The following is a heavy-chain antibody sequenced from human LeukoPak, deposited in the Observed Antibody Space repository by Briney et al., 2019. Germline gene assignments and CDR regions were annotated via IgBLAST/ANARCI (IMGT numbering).Heavy chain of an antibody. D-gene: IGHD5-18*01. CDR2: MNPNSGNT. J-gene: IGHJ4*02. Sequence: ASVKVSCKASGYTFTSYDINWVRQATGQGLEWMGWMNPNSGNTGYAQKFQGRVTITRNTSISTAYMELRSLRSDDTAVYYCARDRDVDTAMVGDYWGQGTLVTVSS. V-gene: IGHV1-8*03. CDR1: GYTFTSYD. CDR3: ARDRDVDTAMVGDY.